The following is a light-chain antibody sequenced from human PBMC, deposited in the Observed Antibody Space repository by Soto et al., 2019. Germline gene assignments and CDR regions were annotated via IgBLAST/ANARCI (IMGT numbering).Light chain of an antibody. CDR2: LNSDGDH. J-gene: IGLJ2*01. V-gene: IGLV4-69*01. CDR3: QTWGTGIVV. CDR1: SGHSSYA. Sequence: QSVLTQSPSASASLGASVKLTCTLSSGHSSYAIAWHQQQPEKGPRYLMKLNSDGDHSKGDGIPARFSGSSSGAERYLTISSLQCEDEADYYCQTWGTGIVVFGGGTKVTVL.